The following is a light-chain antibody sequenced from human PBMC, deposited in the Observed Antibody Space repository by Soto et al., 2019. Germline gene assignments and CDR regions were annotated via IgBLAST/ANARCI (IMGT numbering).Light chain of an antibody. J-gene: IGKJ1*01. CDR2: GES. CDR1: QSVRSN. Sequence: EILMTQAPCTLSVSLGDRATLSCMASQSVRSNLAWYQQKPGQAPRLLIYGESTRVTGIPAGLSGSGSGTEFTLPISSLQSEDYAVYYCQQYNNWPPTFGQGTKVDIK. CDR3: QQYNNWPPT. V-gene: IGKV3-15*01.